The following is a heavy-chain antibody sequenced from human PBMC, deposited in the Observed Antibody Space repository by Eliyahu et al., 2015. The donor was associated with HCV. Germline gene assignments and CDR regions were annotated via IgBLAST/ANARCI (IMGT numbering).Heavy chain of an antibody. D-gene: IGHD1-26*01. CDR3: AIGGSYSSDAAY. V-gene: IGHV3-33*01. CDR2: LWYDGTKK. J-gene: IGHJ4*02. Sequence: QVQLVESGGGVVQPGRSLRLSCAXSGFTFSSYGXHWVRQAPGKGLEWVAVLWYDGTKKYYADSVKGRFTVSRDNSKNTLYLQMNNLRAEDTAVYYCAIGGSYSSDAAYWGQGTLVTVSS. CDR1: GFTFSSYG.